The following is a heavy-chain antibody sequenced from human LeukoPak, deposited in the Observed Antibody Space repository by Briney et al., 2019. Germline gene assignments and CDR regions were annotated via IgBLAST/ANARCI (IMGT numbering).Heavy chain of an antibody. CDR3: ARDRLYSLGYFDL. J-gene: IGHJ2*01. CDR1: GGSISSYY. D-gene: IGHD3-16*02. Sequence: SETLSLTCTVSGGSISSYYWSWIRQPPGKGLEWIGYIYYSGSTNYNPSLKSRVTISVDTSKNQFSLKLSSVTAADTAVYYCARDRLYSLGYFDLWGRGTLVTVSS. V-gene: IGHV4-59*01. CDR2: IYYSGST.